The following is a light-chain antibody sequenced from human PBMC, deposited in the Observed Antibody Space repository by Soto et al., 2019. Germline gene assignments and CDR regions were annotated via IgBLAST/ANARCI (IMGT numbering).Light chain of an antibody. CDR2: EVS. CDR1: QGVSSH. Sequence: IPLTQFLSSLSASVSDRFTIXCRASQGVSSHLAWHQQKPGKAPKRLIYEVSTLQSGVPSRFSGSGSGTDFTLTISSLQPEDFATYYCQHLNSYPITFGQGTRLEIK. CDR3: QHLNSYPIT. V-gene: IGKV1-9*01. J-gene: IGKJ5*01.